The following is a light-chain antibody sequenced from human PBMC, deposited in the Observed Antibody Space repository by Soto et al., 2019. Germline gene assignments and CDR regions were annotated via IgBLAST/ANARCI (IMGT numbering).Light chain of an antibody. V-gene: IGKV1-5*01. CDR3: QQYNSCL. J-gene: IGKJ1*01. Sequence: DIQMTQSPSTLSASVGARVTITCRASQSISSWLAWYQQKPGKAPKLLIYDASNLESGVPSRFSGSGSGTEFTLTISSLQLDDFATYYCQQYNSCLFGQGTKVEFK. CDR1: QSISSW. CDR2: DAS.